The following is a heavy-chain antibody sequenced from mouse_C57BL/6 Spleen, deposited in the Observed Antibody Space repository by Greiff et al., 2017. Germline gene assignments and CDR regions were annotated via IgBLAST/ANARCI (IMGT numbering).Heavy chain of an antibody. J-gene: IGHJ2*01. CDR1: GYTFTDYY. CDR2: IFPGSGST. Sequence: QVHVKQSGPELVKPGASVKISCKASGYTFTDYYINWVKQRPGQGLEWIGWIFPGSGSTYYNEKFKGKATLTVDKSSSTAYMLRSSLTSEDSEVYFCARGGDLNYWGQGTTLTVSS. D-gene: IGHD3-3*01. V-gene: IGHV1-75*01. CDR3: ARGGDLNY.